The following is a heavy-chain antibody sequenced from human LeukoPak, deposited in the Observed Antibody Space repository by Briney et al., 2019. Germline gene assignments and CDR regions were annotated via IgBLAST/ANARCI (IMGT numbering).Heavy chain of an antibody. CDR1: GFTSSDYY. J-gene: IGHJ4*02. CDR3: ARGGSRTVSDPRVGY. Sequence: GGSLRLSCAASGFTSSDYYMSWIRQAPGKGLEWVSYISSSGSTIYYADSVKGRFTISRDNAKNSLYLQMNSLRDEDTAMYYCARGGSRTVSDPRVGYWGQGTLVTVSS. D-gene: IGHD5/OR15-5a*01. CDR2: ISSSGSTI. V-gene: IGHV3-11*04.